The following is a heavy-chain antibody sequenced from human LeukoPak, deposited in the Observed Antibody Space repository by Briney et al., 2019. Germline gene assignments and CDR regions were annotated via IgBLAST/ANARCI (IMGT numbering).Heavy chain of an antibody. V-gene: IGHV4-4*07. CDR2: IHTSWTT. CDR1: GGSMYSYY. Sequence: SETLSLTCSVSGGSMYSYYWSFIRQAAGKGLEWIGRIHTSWTTYYNPSLKSRVTLSVDTSMNQFSPRLTSVTAADTAVYYCARGDYYDGGGRNWFDPWGQGTLVTVSP. D-gene: IGHD3-16*01. CDR3: ARGDYYDGGGRNWFDP. J-gene: IGHJ5*02.